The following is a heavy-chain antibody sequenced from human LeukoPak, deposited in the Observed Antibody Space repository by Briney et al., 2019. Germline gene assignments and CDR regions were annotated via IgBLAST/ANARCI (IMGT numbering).Heavy chain of an antibody. D-gene: IGHD1-20*01. Sequence: PSETLSLTCTVSGGSITNYHWSWIRQPPGKGLEWIGYIYDSGSTNFNPSLKSRVTISVDTSKNQFSLKLRSVTAADTAVYYCARLNLSFDYWGQGTLVTVSS. V-gene: IGHV4-59*01. J-gene: IGHJ4*02. CDR2: IYDSGST. CDR1: GGSITNYH. CDR3: ARLNLSFDY.